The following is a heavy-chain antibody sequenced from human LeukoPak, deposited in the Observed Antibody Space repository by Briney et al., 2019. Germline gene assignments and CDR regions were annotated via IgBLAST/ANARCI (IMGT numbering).Heavy chain of an antibody. CDR2: IYYSGST. CDR3: ARLARIVGATHYLDY. Sequence: SETLSLTCTVSGGSISSSSYYWGWIRQPPGKGLEWIGSIYYSGSTYYNPSLKSRVTISVDTSKNQFSLKLSSVTAADTAVYYCARLARIVGATHYLDYWGQGTLVTVSS. J-gene: IGHJ4*02. CDR1: GGSISSSSYY. D-gene: IGHD1-26*01. V-gene: IGHV4-39*01.